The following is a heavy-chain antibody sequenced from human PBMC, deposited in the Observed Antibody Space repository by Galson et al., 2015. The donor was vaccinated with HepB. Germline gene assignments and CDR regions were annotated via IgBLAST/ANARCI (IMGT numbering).Heavy chain of an antibody. Sequence: SVKVSCKASGFTFSSYPISWLRQAPGQGLEWMGGLIPLFGSANYAQKLQGRVTITADESTSTTYMELSSLKSEDTALYYCARQHDSSGYYAYWGQVTLVTVSS. V-gene: IGHV1-69*13. CDR1: GFTFSSYP. D-gene: IGHD3-22*01. J-gene: IGHJ4*02. CDR2: LIPLFGSA. CDR3: ARQHDSSGYYAY.